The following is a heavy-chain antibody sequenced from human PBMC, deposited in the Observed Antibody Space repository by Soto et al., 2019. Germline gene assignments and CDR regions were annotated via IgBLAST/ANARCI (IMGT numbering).Heavy chain of an antibody. D-gene: IGHD2-2*01. CDR3: ARGELYCSSTSCYHYYYYYYMDV. Sequence: SETLSLTCAVYGGSFSGYYWSWIRQPPGKGLEWIGEINHSGSTNYNPSLKSRVTISVDTSKNQFSLKLSSVTAADTAVYYCARGELYCSSTSCYHYYYYYYMDVWGKGTTVTVS. V-gene: IGHV4-34*01. CDR1: GGSFSGYY. CDR2: INHSGST. J-gene: IGHJ6*03.